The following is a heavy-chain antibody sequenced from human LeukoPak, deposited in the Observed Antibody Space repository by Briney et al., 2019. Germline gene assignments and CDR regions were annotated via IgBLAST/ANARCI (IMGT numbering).Heavy chain of an antibody. Sequence: GGSLRLSCAASGFTFSSYAMSWVRQAPGKGLEWVGRIKSKTDGGTTDYAAPVKGRFTISRDDSKNTLYLQMNSLKTEDTAVYYCTTESSYSGYDDRSYWGQGTLVTVSS. J-gene: IGHJ4*02. CDR1: GFTFSSYA. V-gene: IGHV3-15*01. CDR3: TTESSYSGYDDRSY. D-gene: IGHD5-12*01. CDR2: IKSKTDGGTT.